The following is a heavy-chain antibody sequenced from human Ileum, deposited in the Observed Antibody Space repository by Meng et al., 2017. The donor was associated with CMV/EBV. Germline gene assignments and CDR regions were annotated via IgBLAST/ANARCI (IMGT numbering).Heavy chain of an antibody. V-gene: IGHV4-4*07. CDR3: ARGPGASTREGFDH. CDR1: GCSVNNYY. Sequence: QLQRDESGPGLVTTSETLSHTCTVSGCSVNNYYWSWTRQSAGKGLEWIGRFYSSDTYNYHPSLDSRVTMSLDTSKNQFSLNLRSVTAADTATYYCARGPGASTREGFDHWGLGTLVTVSS. J-gene: IGHJ4*02. CDR2: FYSSDTY. D-gene: IGHD1-26*01.